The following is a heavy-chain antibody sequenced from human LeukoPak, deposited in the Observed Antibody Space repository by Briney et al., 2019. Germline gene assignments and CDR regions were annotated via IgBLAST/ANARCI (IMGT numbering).Heavy chain of an antibody. D-gene: IGHD5-18*01. V-gene: IGHV4-59*01. Sequence: SETLSLTCTVSGGPISSYYWSWIRQPPGKGLEWIGYIYYSGSTNYNPSLKSRVTISVDTSKNQFSQKLSSVTAADTAVYYCARVYSYGYIGLDYWGQGTLVTVSS. CDR3: ARVYSYGYIGLDY. J-gene: IGHJ4*02. CDR1: GGPISSYY. CDR2: IYYSGST.